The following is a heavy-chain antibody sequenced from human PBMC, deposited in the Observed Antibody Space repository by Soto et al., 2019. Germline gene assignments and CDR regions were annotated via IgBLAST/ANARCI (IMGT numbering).Heavy chain of an antibody. CDR3: ASPHLPVLYDSSGYYGFDY. V-gene: IGHV3-48*02. D-gene: IGHD3-22*01. Sequence: PGWSLRLSCAASVFTFISYSMKWVRQAPGKGLEWVSYISSSSSTIYYADSVKGRFTISRDNAKNSLYLQMNSLRDEDTAVYYCASPHLPVLYDSSGYYGFDYWGQGTLVTVSS. CDR2: ISSSSSTI. CDR1: VFTFISYS. J-gene: IGHJ4*02.